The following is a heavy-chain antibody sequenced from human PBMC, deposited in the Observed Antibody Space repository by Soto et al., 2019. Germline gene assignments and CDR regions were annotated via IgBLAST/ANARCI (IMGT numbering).Heavy chain of an antibody. V-gene: IGHV4-34*01. D-gene: IGHD6-6*01. CDR2: IKHSGST. J-gene: IGHJ6*02. Sequence: QVQLQQWGAGLLKPSETLSLTCAVYGGSFSGYYWSWIRQPPGKGLEWIGEIKHSGSTNYNPSLKSRVTISVDTSKNQFSLKLSSVTAADTAVYYCARAPIAARPWYYYYGMDVWGQGTTVTVYS. CDR3: ARAPIAARPWYYYYGMDV. CDR1: GGSFSGYY.